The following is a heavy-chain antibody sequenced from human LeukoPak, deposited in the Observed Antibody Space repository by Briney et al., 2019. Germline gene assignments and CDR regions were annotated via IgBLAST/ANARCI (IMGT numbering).Heavy chain of an antibody. Sequence: SETLSLTCTVSGGSISSYYWSWIRQPAGKGLEWIGRIYTSGSTNYNPSLKSRVTMSVDTSKNQFSLKLSSVTAADTAVYYCARDEYYYGSGTRWYFDLWGRGTLVTVSS. CDR2: IYTSGST. V-gene: IGHV4-4*07. CDR1: GGSISSYY. D-gene: IGHD3-10*01. J-gene: IGHJ2*01. CDR3: ARDEYYYGSGTRWYFDL.